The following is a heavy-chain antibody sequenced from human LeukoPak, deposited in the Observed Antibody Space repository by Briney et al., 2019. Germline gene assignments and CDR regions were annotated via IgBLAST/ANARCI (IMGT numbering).Heavy chain of an antibody. Sequence: GGSLRLSCAASGFTFSSYAMRWVRQAPGKGLEWVAVISYDGSNKNYADSVKGRFTISRDNSKNTLYLQMNSLRAEDTALYYCAKDTYDRSGSLTWGQGTLVTVSS. D-gene: IGHD3-22*01. V-gene: IGHV3-30*18. CDR2: ISYDGSNK. CDR3: AKDTYDRSGSLT. CDR1: GFTFSSYA. J-gene: IGHJ5*02.